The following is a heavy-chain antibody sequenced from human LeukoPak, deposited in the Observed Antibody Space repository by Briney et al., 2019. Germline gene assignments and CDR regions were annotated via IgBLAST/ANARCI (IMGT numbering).Heavy chain of an antibody. D-gene: IGHD1-26*01. J-gene: IGHJ3*02. CDR1: GGSISSSNW. CDR3: ARQWSYSAAFDI. V-gene: IGHV4-4*02. CDR2: IYHSGST. Sequence: SGTLSLTCAVSGGSISSSNWWSWVRQPPGKGLEWIGEIYHSGSTNYNPSLKSRVTISVDTSKNQFSLKLSSVTAADTAVYYCARQWSYSAAFDIWGQGTMVTVSS.